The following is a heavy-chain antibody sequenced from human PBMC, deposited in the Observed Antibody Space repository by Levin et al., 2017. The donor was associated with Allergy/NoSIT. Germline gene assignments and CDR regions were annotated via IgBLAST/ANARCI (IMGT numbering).Heavy chain of an antibody. V-gene: IGHV3-21*01. D-gene: IGHD4-11*01. CDR1: GFTFSSYS. Sequence: GESLKISCAASGFTFSSYSMNWVRQAPGKGLEWVSSISSSSSYIYYADSVKGRFTISRDNAKNSLYLQMNSLRAEDTAVYYCARQDDDYSNYFFDYWGQGTLVTVSS. CDR2: ISSSSSYI. J-gene: IGHJ4*02. CDR3: ARQDDDYSNYFFDY.